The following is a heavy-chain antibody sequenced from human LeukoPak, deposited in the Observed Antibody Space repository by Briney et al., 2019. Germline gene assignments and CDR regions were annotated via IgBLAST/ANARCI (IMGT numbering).Heavy chain of an antibody. CDR1: GFTFSNAW. CDR2: IKSKTDGGTT. D-gene: IGHD6-6*01. V-gene: IGHV3-15*01. Sequence: PAGSLRLSCAASGFTFSNAWMSWVRQAPGKGLEWVGRIKSKTDGGTTDYAAPVKGRFTISRDDSKNTLYLQMNSLKTEDTAVYYCAREFSSSPGALTNWGQGTLVTVSS. J-gene: IGHJ4*02. CDR3: AREFSSSPGALTN.